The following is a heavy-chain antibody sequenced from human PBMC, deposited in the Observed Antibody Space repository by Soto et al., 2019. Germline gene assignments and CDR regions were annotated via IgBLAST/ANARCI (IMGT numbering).Heavy chain of an antibody. D-gene: IGHD2-15*01. J-gene: IGHJ2*01. CDR1: GFTFSSYA. Sequence: EVQLLESGGGLVQPGGSLRLACAASGFTFSSYAMSWVRQAPGKGLEWVSGISGSSGSTYYADFVKGRFTISRDNSKNTLYLQMNSLRAEDTALYYCAKCGGSSASWVWYFDLWGRGTLVTVSS. V-gene: IGHV3-23*01. CDR2: ISGSSGST. CDR3: AKCGGSSASWVWYFDL.